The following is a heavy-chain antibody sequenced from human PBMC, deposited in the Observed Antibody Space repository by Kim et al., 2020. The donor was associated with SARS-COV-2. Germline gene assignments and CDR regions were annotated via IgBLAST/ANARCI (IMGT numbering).Heavy chain of an antibody. CDR1: GFTFSSYA. D-gene: IGHD1-1*01. CDR3: TTYRQPRFDY. CDR2: ISVGGGDST. V-gene: IGHV3-23*01. Sequence: GGSLRLSCTASGFTFSSYAMTWVRQAPGKGLELVSEISVGGGDSTHYADSVTGRFTISRDNSKNTLYMQMNSLRAEATALYYCTTYRQPRFDYWGQGILVTVSS. J-gene: IGHJ4*02.